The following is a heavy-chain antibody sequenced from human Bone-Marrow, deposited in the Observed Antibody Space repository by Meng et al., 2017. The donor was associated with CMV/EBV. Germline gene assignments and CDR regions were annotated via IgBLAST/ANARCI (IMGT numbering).Heavy chain of an antibody. CDR2: MNPNSGNT. CDR1: GYTFTSYD. CDR3: ARGPAADSHNWFDP. J-gene: IGHJ5*02. D-gene: IGHD2-2*01. V-gene: IGHV1-8*01. Sequence: ALVKVSCKASGYTFTSYDINWVRQATGQGLEWMGWMNPNSGNTGYAQKFQGRVTMTRNTSISTAYMELSSLRSEDTAVYYCARGPAADSHNWFDPWGQGTLVTVSS.